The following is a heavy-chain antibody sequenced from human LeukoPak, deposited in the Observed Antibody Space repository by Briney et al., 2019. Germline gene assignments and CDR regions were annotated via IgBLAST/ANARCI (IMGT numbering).Heavy chain of an antibody. CDR3: AKGGDIPKVINDY. Sequence: PGGSLRLSCAASGFTFSTYAMSWVRQAPGKGLDWVSEISGSGGTTFYADSVKGRFTISRDNSKNTLYLQMSSLRVEDTAVYYCAKGGDIPKVINDYWGQGTLVTVSS. J-gene: IGHJ4*02. V-gene: IGHV3-23*01. CDR1: GFTFSTYA. CDR2: ISGSGGTT. D-gene: IGHD5-18*01.